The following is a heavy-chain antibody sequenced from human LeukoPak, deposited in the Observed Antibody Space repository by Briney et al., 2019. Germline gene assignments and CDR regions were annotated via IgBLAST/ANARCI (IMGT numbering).Heavy chain of an antibody. D-gene: IGHD5-18*01. CDR2: IIPIFGTA. Sequence: SVKVSCKASGYTFTSYDINWVRQAPGQGLEWMGGIIPIFGTANYAQKFQGRVTITADESTSTAYMELSSLRSEDTAVYYCARDKSGYSYGLDYWGQGTLVTVSS. CDR1: GYTFTSYD. J-gene: IGHJ4*02. CDR3: ARDKSGYSYGLDY. V-gene: IGHV1-69*13.